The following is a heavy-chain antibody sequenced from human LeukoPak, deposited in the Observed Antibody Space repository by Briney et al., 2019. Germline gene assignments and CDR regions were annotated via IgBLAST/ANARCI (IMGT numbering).Heavy chain of an antibody. CDR1: GYTFTNHG. J-gene: IGHJ4*02. CDR3: ARDCSSTSCYNVY. Sequence: GASVKVSCKASGYTFTNHGFSWVRQAPGQGLEWMGWISTYNGDTNYAQNLQGRVTMTTDTSTNTAYMEMRSLRSDDTAVYYCARDCSSTSCYNVYWGQGTLVTVSS. D-gene: IGHD2-2*02. CDR2: ISTYNGDT. V-gene: IGHV1-18*01.